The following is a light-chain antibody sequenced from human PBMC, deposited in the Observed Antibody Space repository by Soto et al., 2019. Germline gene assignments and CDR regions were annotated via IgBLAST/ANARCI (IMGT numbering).Light chain of an antibody. Sequence: EIVLTQSPGTLSLSPGERDTLSCRASQSVSSSYLAWYQQKPGQAPRLLIYGASSRATGIPDRFSGSGSGTDFTLTISRLEPEYFAVYYCQQYGSSRITFGQGTRLEIK. CDR1: QSVSSSY. CDR3: QQYGSSRIT. V-gene: IGKV3-20*01. CDR2: GAS. J-gene: IGKJ5*01.